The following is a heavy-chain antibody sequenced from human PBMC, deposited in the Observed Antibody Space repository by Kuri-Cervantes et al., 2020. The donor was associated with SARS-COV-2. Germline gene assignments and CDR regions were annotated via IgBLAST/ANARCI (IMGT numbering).Heavy chain of an antibody. V-gene: IGHV1-69*13. D-gene: IGHD3-9*01. J-gene: IGHJ4*02. CDR3: ARRKDYYDILTGYYRNYYFDY. Sequence: SVKVSCKASGGIFSSYAMTWVRQAPGQGLEWMGGIIPIFGTANYAQKFQGRATITADESASTAYMELSSLRSEDTAVYYCARRKDYYDILTGYYRNYYFDYCGQGTLVTVSS. CDR2: IIPIFGTA. CDR1: GGIFSSYA.